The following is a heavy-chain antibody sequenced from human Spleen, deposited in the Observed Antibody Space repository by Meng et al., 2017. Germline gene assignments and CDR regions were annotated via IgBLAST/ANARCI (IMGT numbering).Heavy chain of an antibody. V-gene: IGHV1-69*01. D-gene: IGHD3-22*01. CDR1: GSTFSSYA. Sequence: QLVQSGAEVKKPGSSVKDSCKASGSTFSSYAISWWRQAPGQGLEWMGGIIPIFGTANYAQKFQGRVTITADESTSTAYMELSSLRSEDTAVYYCARGLYDSSGIFDYWGQGTLVTVSS. CDR2: IIPIFGTA. CDR3: ARGLYDSSGIFDY. J-gene: IGHJ4*02.